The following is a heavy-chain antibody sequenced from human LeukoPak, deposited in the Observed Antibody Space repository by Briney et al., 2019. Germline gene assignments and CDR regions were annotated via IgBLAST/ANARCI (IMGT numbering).Heavy chain of an antibody. CDR1: GFTFSSYG. V-gene: IGHV3-30*02. J-gene: IGHJ4*02. Sequence: HPGGSLRPSCAASGFTFSSYGMHWVRQAPGKGLEWVAFIRYDGSNKYYADSVKGRFTISRDNAKNSLYLQMNSLRAEDTAVYYCARDLNWYDSSGPDTFDYWGQGTLVTVSS. CDR3: ARDLNWYDSSGPDTFDY. D-gene: IGHD3-22*01. CDR2: IRYDGSNK.